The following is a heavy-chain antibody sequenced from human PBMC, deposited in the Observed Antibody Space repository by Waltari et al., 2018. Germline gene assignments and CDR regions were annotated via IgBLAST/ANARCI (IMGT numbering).Heavy chain of an antibody. Sequence: QVNLVASGGGVVQPGGSLRLSCPTAGFTFSTFGMHWVRQAQGKGLEWVALIWFDGSDKFYADSVRGRFTISRDNSARTLYLDMDSLRLDDTAMYYCAKDAFGNTYLDFWGQGTLVTVSS. CDR2: IWFDGSDK. J-gene: IGHJ4*02. D-gene: IGHD2-2*02. V-gene: IGHV3-30*02. CDR1: GFTFSTFG. CDR3: AKDAFGNTYLDF.